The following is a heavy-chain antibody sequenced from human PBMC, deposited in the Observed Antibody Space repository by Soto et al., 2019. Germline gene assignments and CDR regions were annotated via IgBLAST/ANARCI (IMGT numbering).Heavy chain of an antibody. CDR2: INPNSGDT. Sequence: QVQLVQSGTEVKRPGDSVKVSCKASGYTFTGYYVHWVRQAPGQGLAGMGGINPNSGDTYLAQRFQGRVTMNRDTSIGTAYMELRGLTSDDTAEYYCAKGGAIVAAGTRVYLYNAMDVWGQGTTVTVSS. CDR1: GYTFTGYY. D-gene: IGHD1-26*01. J-gene: IGHJ6*02. CDR3: AKGGAIVAAGTRVYLYNAMDV. V-gene: IGHV1-2*02.